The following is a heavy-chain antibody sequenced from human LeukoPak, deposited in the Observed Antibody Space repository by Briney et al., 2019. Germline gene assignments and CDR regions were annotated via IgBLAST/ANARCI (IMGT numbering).Heavy chain of an antibody. Sequence: SETLSLTCAVSGGSISSSNWWSWIRQPPGKGLEWIGYIYYSGSTNYNPSLKSRVTISVDTSKNQFSLKLSSVTAADTAVYYCARTSSGWYYFDYWGQGTLVTVSS. CDR2: IYYSGST. V-gene: IGHV4-59*08. CDR3: ARTSSGWYYFDY. D-gene: IGHD6-19*01. CDR1: GGSISSSNW. J-gene: IGHJ4*02.